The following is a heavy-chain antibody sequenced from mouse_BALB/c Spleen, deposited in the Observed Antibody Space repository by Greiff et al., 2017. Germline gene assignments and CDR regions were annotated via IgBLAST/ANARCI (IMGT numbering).Heavy chain of an antibody. CDR2: IWSGGST. J-gene: IGHJ3*01. CDR1: GFSLTSYG. V-gene: IGHV2-2*02. CDR3: ASLGRFTY. Sequence: VKLVESGPGLVAPSQSLSITCTVSGFSLTSYGVHWVRQSPGKGLEWLGVIWSGGSTDYNAAFISRLSISKDNSKSQVFFKMNSLQANDTAIYYCASLGRFTYWGQGTLVTVSA. D-gene: IGHD4-1*01.